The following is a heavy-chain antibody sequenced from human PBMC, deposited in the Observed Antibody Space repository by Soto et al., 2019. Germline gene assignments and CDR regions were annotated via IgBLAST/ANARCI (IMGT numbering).Heavy chain of an antibody. V-gene: IGHV3-48*02. CDR2: ISSSSTI. J-gene: IGHJ6*02. Sequence: PGGSLRLSCAASGFTFSSYSMNWVRQAPGKGLEWVSYISSSSTIYYADSVKGRFTISRDNAKNSLYLQMNSLRDEDTAVYYCAREAMTTVTTSKYYYYYGMDVWGQGTTVTVSS. CDR3: AREAMTTVTTSKYYYYYGMDV. CDR1: GFTFSSYS. D-gene: IGHD4-17*01.